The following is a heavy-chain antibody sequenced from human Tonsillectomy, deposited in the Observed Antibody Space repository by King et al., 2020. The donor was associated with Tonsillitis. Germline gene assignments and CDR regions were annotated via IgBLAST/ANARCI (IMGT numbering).Heavy chain of an antibody. V-gene: IGHV1-8*02. CDR1: GYTFTSYD. CDR2: MNPNSGNT. CDR3: ARVCITMVRVVIINCGDYYYGMDV. Sequence: QLVQSGAEVKKPGASVKVSCKASGYTFTSYDINWVRQATGQGLEWMGWMNPNSGNTGYAQKFQGRVTMTRNTSISTAYMELSSLRSEDTAVYYCARVCITMVRVVIINCGDYYYGMDVWGQGTTVTVSS. J-gene: IGHJ6*02. D-gene: IGHD3-10*01.